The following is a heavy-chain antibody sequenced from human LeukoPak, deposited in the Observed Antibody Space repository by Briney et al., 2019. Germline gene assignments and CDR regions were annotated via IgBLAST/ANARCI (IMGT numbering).Heavy chain of an antibody. V-gene: IGHV3-23*01. CDR3: AKDSRGLLLVYGGYFDY. D-gene: IGHD2-8*01. CDR1: GFTFSSYA. J-gene: IGHJ4*02. Sequence: GGSLRLSCAASGFTFSSYAMSWVRQAPGKGLEWVSAISGSGGSTYYADSVKGRFTISRDNSKNTLYLQMNSLRAEDTAVYYCAKDSRGLLLVYGGYFDYWGQGTLVTVSS. CDR2: ISGSGGST.